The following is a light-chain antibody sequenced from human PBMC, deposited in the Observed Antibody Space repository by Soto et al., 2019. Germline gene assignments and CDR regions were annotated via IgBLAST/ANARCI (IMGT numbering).Light chain of an antibody. V-gene: IGLV2-14*01. J-gene: IGLJ1*01. Sequence: QSVLTQASSVSGSPGQSVTISCTGTISDIGGYDYVSWYQHHPGKAPRLMIYEVRNRPSGVSNRFSGYKYGNTASLTISGLQTEDEADYYCSSYTSNNTPVFGTGTKVTV. CDR1: ISDIGGYDY. CDR3: SSYTSNNTPV. CDR2: EVR.